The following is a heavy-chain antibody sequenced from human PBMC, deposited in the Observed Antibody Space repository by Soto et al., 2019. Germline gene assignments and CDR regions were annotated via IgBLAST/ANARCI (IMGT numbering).Heavy chain of an antibody. D-gene: IGHD3-3*01. V-gene: IGHV1-69*01. CDR2: IIPIFGTA. CDR3: ARATYYDLWSGYSGWFDP. CDR1: GGTFSSYA. J-gene: IGHJ5*02. Sequence: QVQLVQSGAEMKKPGSSVKVSCKASGGTFSSYAISWVRQAPGQGLEWMGGIIPIFGTANYAQKFQGRVTITADESTSTAYMELSSLRSEDTAVYYCARATYYDLWSGYSGWFDPWGQGTLVTVSS.